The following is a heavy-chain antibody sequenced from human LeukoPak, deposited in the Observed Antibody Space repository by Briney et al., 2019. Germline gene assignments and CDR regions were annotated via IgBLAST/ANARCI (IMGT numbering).Heavy chain of an antibody. CDR3: ARVQGGAAADNWFDP. D-gene: IGHD6-13*01. J-gene: IGHJ5*02. CDR1: GYSFANYG. CDR2: ISPYNGDG. V-gene: IGHV1-18*01. Sequence: ASVKVSCKTFGYSFANYGISWVRQAPGQGLEWMAWISPYNGDGIAAQRFQGRLSMTTDPSTSTAYMELRSLRSDDTAVYYCARVQGGAAADNWFDPWGQGTLVTVSS.